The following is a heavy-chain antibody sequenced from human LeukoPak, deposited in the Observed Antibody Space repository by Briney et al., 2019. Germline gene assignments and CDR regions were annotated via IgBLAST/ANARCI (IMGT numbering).Heavy chain of an antibody. CDR2: IYSDGST. J-gene: IGHJ5*02. D-gene: IGHD6-25*01. Sequence: GGSLGLSCAASGFIVSNSYMSWVRQAPGKGLEWVSVIYSDGSTYYADSVKGRFTISRDNSKNTLNLQMNSLRAEDTAVYYCARERPNLAHPWGQGTLVTVSS. CDR1: GFIVSNSY. CDR3: ARERPNLAHP. V-gene: IGHV3-66*01.